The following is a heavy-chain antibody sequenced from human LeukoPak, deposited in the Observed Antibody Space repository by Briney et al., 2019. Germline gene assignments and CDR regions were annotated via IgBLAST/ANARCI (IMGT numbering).Heavy chain of an antibody. J-gene: IGHJ4*02. CDR3: AKSDCGTIGCKLLNY. CDR1: GFTFSSYA. Sequence: PGGSLRLSCAASGFTFSSYAMNWVRQAPGKGLEWVSAISGSGGITYYADSVKGRFTISRDDSKNTLYLQMNSLRAEDTAVYYCAKSDCGTIGCKLLNYWGQGTLVTVSS. D-gene: IGHD2-21*01. CDR2: ISGSGGIT. V-gene: IGHV3-23*01.